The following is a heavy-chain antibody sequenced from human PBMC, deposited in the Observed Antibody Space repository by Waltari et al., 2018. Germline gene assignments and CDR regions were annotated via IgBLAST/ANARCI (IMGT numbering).Heavy chain of an antibody. CDR3: VRGKLGFCTGSSCHLDL. Sequence: QVQVQESGPGLVKPSETVSLTCTVSGDSISNPFWTWIRQPPEKGLGWIGNIHYSGTTNYNPSRKRRVAISLDTSKNHPSLRLDSVTAADTALYVCVRGKLGFCTGSSCHLDLWGRGTLVTVSS. J-gene: IGHJ5*02. CDR2: IHYSGTT. CDR1: GDSISNPF. D-gene: IGHD2-8*02. V-gene: IGHV4-59*11.